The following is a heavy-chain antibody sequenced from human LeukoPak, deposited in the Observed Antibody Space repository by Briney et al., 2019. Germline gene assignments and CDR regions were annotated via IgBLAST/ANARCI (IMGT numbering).Heavy chain of an antibody. CDR3: ERHGSPLSTAYYDFWSGPIQDY. CDR1: GGSISSSSYY. V-gene: IGHV4-39*01. D-gene: IGHD3-3*01. CDR2: IYYSGST. Sequence: SETLSLTCTVSGGSISSSSYYWGWIRQPPGKGLEWIGSIYYSGSTYYNPSLKSRVAISVDTSKNQFSLKLSSVTAADTAVYYCERHGSPLSTAYYDFWSGPIQDYWGQGTLVTVSS. J-gene: IGHJ4*02.